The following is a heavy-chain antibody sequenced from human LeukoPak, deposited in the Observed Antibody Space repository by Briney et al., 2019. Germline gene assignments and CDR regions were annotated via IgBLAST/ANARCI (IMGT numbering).Heavy chain of an antibody. D-gene: IGHD1-26*01. Sequence: VIYSGGSTYYADSVKGRFTISRDNAKNSLYLQMNSLRAEDTALYYCAKEVGATVQYYFDYWGQGTLVTVSS. CDR3: AKEVGATVQYYFDY. J-gene: IGHJ4*02. CDR2: IYSGGST. V-gene: IGHV3-53*05.